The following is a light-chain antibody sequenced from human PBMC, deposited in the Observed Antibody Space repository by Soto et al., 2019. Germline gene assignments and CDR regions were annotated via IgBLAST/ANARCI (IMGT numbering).Light chain of an antibody. J-gene: IGLJ1*01. Sequence: QPLLTQSPSASASLGASVTLTCPLSSGHSSYAIAWHQPQPEEGHRYLVKLNSDGSHSKGDGIPDRFSGSSSGAARYLTISSLQSEDEADYYCQTWGTGVHYVFGTGTQLTVL. CDR3: QTWGTGVHYV. V-gene: IGLV4-69*01. CDR2: LNSDGSH. CDR1: SGHSSYA.